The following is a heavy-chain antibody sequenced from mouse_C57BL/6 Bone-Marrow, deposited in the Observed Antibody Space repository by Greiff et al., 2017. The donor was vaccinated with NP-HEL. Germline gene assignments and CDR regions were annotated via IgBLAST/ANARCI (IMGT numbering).Heavy chain of an antibody. CDR3: ARHASYYGSSYDWYFDV. Sequence: EVKLMESGGDLVKPGGSLKLSCAASGFTFSSYGMSWVRQTPDKRLEWVATISSGGSYTYYPDSVKGRFTISRDNAKNTLYLQMSSLKSEDTAMYYCARHASYYGSSYDWYFDVWGTGTTVTVSS. CDR1: GFTFSSYG. CDR2: ISSGGSYT. J-gene: IGHJ1*03. D-gene: IGHD1-1*01. V-gene: IGHV5-6*01.